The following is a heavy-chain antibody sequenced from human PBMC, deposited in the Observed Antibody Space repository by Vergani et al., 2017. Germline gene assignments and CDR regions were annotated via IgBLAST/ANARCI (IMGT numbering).Heavy chain of an antibody. CDR1: GGSISSSSYY. J-gene: IGHJ4*02. CDR3: ASGDYSNGIDY. CDR2: IYYSGST. Sequence: QVQLQESGPGLVKPSETLSLTCTVSGGSISSSSYYWDWIRQPPGKGLQWIGSIYYSGSTYYNPSLKSRVTISVDTSKNQFALKLSSVTAADTAVYYCASGDYSNGIDYWGQGTLVTVSS. D-gene: IGHD4-11*01. V-gene: IGHV4-39*07.